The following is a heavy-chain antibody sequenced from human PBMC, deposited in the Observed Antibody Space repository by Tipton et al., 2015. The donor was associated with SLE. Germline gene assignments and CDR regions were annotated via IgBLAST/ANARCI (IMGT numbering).Heavy chain of an antibody. CDR3: AKEGWNYERGNPDDYHYYYAMDV. V-gene: IGHV3-48*01. CDR1: GFTFSTYN. CDR2: ISSSSSTI. J-gene: IGHJ6*02. D-gene: IGHD1-7*01. Sequence: SLRLSCAASGFTFSTYNMNWVRQAPGKGLEWVSYISSSSSTIYYADAVKGRFTISRDNAKNSLYLQMNSLRPEDTAVYYCAKEGWNYERGNPDDYHYYYAMDVWGQGTTVTVSS.